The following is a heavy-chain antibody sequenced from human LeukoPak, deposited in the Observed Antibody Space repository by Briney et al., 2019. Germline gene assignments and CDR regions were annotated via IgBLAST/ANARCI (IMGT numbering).Heavy chain of an antibody. CDR1: GYTFTSYG. D-gene: IGHD2-2*01. CDR2: ISAYNGNT. J-gene: IGHJ4*02. Sequence: ASVKVSCEASGYTFTSYGISWVRQAPGQGLEWMGWISAYNGNTNYAQKLQGRVTMTTDTSTSTAYMELRSLRSDATAVYFCARVGISTSCTDFDYWGQGTLVTVSS. V-gene: IGHV1-18*01. CDR3: ARVGISTSCTDFDY.